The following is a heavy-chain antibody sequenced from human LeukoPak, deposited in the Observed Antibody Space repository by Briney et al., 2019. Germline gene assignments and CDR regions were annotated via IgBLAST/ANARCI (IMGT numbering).Heavy chain of an antibody. CDR2: INHSGST. Sequence: SETLSLTCAVYGGSFSGYYWSWIRQPPGKGLEWIGEINHSGSTNYNPSLKSRVTISVDTSKNQFSLKLSSVTAADTAVYYCARGQRLHYDSSGYKAPSYWGQGTLVTVSS. D-gene: IGHD3-22*01. CDR1: GGSFSGYY. CDR3: ARGQRLHYDSSGYKAPSY. J-gene: IGHJ4*02. V-gene: IGHV4-34*01.